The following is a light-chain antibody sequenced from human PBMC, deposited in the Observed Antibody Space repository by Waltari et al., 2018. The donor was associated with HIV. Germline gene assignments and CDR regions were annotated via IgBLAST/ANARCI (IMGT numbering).Light chain of an antibody. CDR1: QSVFYSSNNKNY. CDR2: WAS. V-gene: IGKV4-1*01. J-gene: IGKJ2*01. CDR3: QQYSITPVT. Sequence: DIVLTQSPDSLAVSLCERATMNCKSSQSVFYSSNNKNYLAWYQQKQRQPPNLVIYWASTRDSAVPDRFSGRESGADFALTCSSLQAEDVAVYYCQQYSITPVTFGQGTKLTIK.